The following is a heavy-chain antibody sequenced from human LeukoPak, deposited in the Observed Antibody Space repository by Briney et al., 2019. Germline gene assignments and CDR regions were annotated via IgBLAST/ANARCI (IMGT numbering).Heavy chain of an antibody. V-gene: IGHV4-34*01. CDR3: ARGLGDDFWSGYYNGYYYMDV. CDR1: GGSFSGYY. D-gene: IGHD3-3*01. Sequence: SETLSLTCAVYGGSFSGYYWSWIRQPPGKGLEWIGEINHSGSTNYNPSLKSRVTISVDTSKSQFSLKLSSVTAADTAVYYCARGLGDDFWSGYYNGYYYMDVWGKGTTVTVSS. CDR2: INHSGST. J-gene: IGHJ6*03.